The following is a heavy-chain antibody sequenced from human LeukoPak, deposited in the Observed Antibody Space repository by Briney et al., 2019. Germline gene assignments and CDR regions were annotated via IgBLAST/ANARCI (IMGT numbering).Heavy chain of an antibody. CDR2: IKQDGSEK. Sequence: PGGSLRLSCAASGFTFSSYWMSWVRQAPGKGLEWVANIKQDGSEKYYVDSVKGRFTISRGNAKNSLYLQMNSLRAEDTAVYYCARDQVDSSGWYGGYYFDYWGQGTLVTVSS. V-gene: IGHV3-7*03. CDR3: ARDQVDSSGWYGGYYFDY. D-gene: IGHD6-19*01. J-gene: IGHJ4*02. CDR1: GFTFSSYW.